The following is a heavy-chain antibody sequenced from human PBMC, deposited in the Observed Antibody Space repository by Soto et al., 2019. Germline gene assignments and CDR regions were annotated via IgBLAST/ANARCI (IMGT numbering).Heavy chain of an antibody. CDR1: GGTFSSYA. D-gene: IGHD6-13*01. CDR2: IIPIFGPA. V-gene: IGHV1-69*13. J-gene: IGHJ5*02. CDR3: ARDKQPNLFDP. Sequence: ASVKVSCKASGGTFSSYAISWVRQAPGQGLEWMGGIIPIFGPANYAQKFQGRVTITADESTSTAYMELSSLRSEDTAVYYCARDKQPNLFDPWGQGTLVTVSS.